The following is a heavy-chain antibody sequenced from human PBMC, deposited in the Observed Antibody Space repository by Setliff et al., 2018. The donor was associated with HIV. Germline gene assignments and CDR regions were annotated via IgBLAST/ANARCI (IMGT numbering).Heavy chain of an antibody. CDR3: VGPAAVGAPDAFDI. CDR2: MNPNSGNR. Sequence: ASVKVSCKASGYTFTSYDINWVRRATGQGLEWMGWMNPNSGNRGYAQKFQGRVTMTRITSISTAYMELSSLRSEDTAVYYCVGPAAVGAPDAFDIWGQGTKVTVSS. J-gene: IGHJ3*02. CDR1: GYTFTSYD. D-gene: IGHD2-15*01. V-gene: IGHV1-8*02.